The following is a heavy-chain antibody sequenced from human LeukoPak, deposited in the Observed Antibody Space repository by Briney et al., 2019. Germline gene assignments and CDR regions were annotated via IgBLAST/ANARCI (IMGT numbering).Heavy chain of an antibody. J-gene: IGHJ4*02. V-gene: IGHV4-39*01. CDR2: FYQSGNT. D-gene: IGHD6-19*01. Sequence: PSETLSLTCTVSGGSISSPIYFWGWIRQPPGKGLEWIGSFYQSGNTYYNPSLESRLTVSADTCRNKISLKINSVTATDTAVYYCARAIYSSGWFFDYWGRGTLVTVAS. CDR3: ARAIYSSGWFFDY. CDR1: GGSISSPIYF.